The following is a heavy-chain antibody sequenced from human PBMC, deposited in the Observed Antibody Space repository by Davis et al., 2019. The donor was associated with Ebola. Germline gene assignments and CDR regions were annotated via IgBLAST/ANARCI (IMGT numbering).Heavy chain of an antibody. D-gene: IGHD1-1*01. Sequence: PSETLSLTCAVYGGSFSGYYWSWIRQPPGKGLEWIGEINHSGSTNYNPSLKSRVTISVDTSKNQFSLKLSSVTAADTAVYYCARDKGNDNMFDYWGRGTLVTVSS. J-gene: IGHJ4*02. CDR3: ARDKGNDNMFDY. CDR2: INHSGST. CDR1: GGSFSGYY. V-gene: IGHV4-34*01.